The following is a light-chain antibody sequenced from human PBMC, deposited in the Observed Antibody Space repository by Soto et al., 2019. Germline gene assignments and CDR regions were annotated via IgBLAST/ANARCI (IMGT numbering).Light chain of an antibody. CDR2: DVS. CDR3: GSYTSSNTWV. J-gene: IGLJ3*02. CDR1: SSDVGGYNY. V-gene: IGLV2-14*03. Sequence: QSVLTQPASVSGSPGQSITISCTGTSSDVGGYNYVSWYQQHPGKAPKLMIYDVSNRPSGVSNRFSGSKSGNTASLTISGLQAEDEADYYCGSYTSSNTWVFGGGTQLTVL.